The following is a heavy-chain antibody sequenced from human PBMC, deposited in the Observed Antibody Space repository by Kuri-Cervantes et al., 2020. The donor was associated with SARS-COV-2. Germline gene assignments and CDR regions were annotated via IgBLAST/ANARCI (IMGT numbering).Heavy chain of an antibody. Sequence: GGSLRLSCKASGYTFTSYGISWVRQAPGQGLEWMGWISAYNGNTNYAQKLQGRVTMTTDTSTSTAYMELRSLRSDDTAVYYCARLGISNYFDYWGQGTLVTVSS. J-gene: IGHJ4*02. CDR2: ISAYNGNT. D-gene: IGHD2-2*01. CDR3: ARLGISNYFDY. CDR1: GYTFTSYG. V-gene: IGHV1-18*01.